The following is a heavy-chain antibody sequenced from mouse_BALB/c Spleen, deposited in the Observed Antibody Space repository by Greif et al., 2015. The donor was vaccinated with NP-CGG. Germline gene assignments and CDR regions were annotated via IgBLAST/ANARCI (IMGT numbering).Heavy chain of an antibody. CDR2: ISDGGSYT. Sequence: EVQLQESGGGLVKPGGSLKLSCAASGFTFSDYYMYWVRQTPEKRLEWVATISDGGSYTYYPDSVKGRFTISRDNAKNNLYLQMGSLKSEDTAMYYCAREVRGYYYAMDYWGQGTSVTVSS. CDR1: GFTFSDYY. J-gene: IGHJ4*01. CDR3: AREVRGYYYAMDY. V-gene: IGHV5-4*02. D-gene: IGHD2-14*01.